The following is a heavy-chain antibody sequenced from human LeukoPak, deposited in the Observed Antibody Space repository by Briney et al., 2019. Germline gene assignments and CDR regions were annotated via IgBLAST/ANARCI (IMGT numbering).Heavy chain of an antibody. V-gene: IGHV4-34*01. Sequence: PSETLSLTCAVYGGSFSGYYWSWIRQPPGKGLEWIGEINHSGSTNYNPSLKSRVTIPVDTSKNQFSLKLSSVTAADTAVYYCARTLPDYDFWSGYYDYWGQGTLVAVSS. D-gene: IGHD3-3*01. CDR1: GGSFSGYY. CDR2: INHSGST. J-gene: IGHJ4*02. CDR3: ARTLPDYDFWSGYYDY.